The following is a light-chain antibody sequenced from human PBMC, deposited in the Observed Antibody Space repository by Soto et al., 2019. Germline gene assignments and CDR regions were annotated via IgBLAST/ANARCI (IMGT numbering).Light chain of an antibody. CDR2: DAS. Sequence: EIVLTQSPATLSLSPGERATLSCRASQSVSTYFAWYQQKPGQAPRLLIYDASNRATGIPARFSGSGSGTDFTLTISSLEPEDFAVYYCQQRSNWQGLTFGGGTKVEIK. CDR3: QQRSNWQGLT. CDR1: QSVSTY. J-gene: IGKJ4*01. V-gene: IGKV3-11*01.